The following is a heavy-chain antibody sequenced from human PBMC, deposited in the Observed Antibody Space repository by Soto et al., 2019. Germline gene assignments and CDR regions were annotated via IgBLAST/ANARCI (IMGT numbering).Heavy chain of an antibody. CDR1: GGSTSSNEYY. CDR2: IYSSGNT. Sequence: QLQLQESGPGLVKASETLALTCSVSGGSTSSNEYYWAWIRQPPVKGLEWMAAIYSSGNTYYNASLKSRVTVSIDTSNNLVFLKLTYVTARDTAVYYCARLLGRPFGMDVWGQGTTVTVS. V-gene: IGHV4-39*01. CDR3: ARLLGRPFGMDV. J-gene: IGHJ6*02.